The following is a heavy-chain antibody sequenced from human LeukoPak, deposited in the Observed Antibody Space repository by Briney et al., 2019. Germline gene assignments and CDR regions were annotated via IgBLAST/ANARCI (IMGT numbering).Heavy chain of an antibody. Sequence: PSGTLSLTCTVSGGSITSYYWSWIRQPPGKGLEWIGYIYYSGSTNYNPSLKGRVTISVDTSKNQFSLKLSSVTAADTAVYYCARGGVNYKIAGPWGQGALVTVSS. CDR1: GGSITSYY. V-gene: IGHV4-59*01. J-gene: IGHJ5*02. CDR2: IYYSGST. CDR3: ARGGVNYKIAGP. D-gene: IGHD3-10*01.